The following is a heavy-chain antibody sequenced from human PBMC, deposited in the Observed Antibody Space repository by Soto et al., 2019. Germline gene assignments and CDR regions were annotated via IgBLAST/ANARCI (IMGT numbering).Heavy chain of an antibody. J-gene: IGHJ4*02. V-gene: IGHV3-48*01. CDR3: ARELFGELLVYY. CDR1: GFTFSSYS. Sequence: GSLRLSCAASGFTFSSYSMNWVRQAPGKGLEWVSYISSSSTIYYADSVKGRFTISRDNAKNSLYLQMNSLRAEDTAVYYCARELFGELLVYYWGQGTLVTVSS. CDR2: ISSSSTI. D-gene: IGHD3-10*02.